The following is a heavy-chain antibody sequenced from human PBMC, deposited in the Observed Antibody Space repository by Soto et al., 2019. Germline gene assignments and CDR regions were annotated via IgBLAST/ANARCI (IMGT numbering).Heavy chain of an antibody. J-gene: IGHJ4*02. V-gene: IGHV3-15*01. CDR2: IKSITDGGTT. D-gene: IGHD5-18*01. Sequence: PRLSCVASAFSFTNAWMSWVRQAPGKGLEWVGRIKSITDGGTTDYAAPVKGRFTLSRDDSNNTLYLQMNSLKTEDTAVYYCSTGRSTYGLDSWGQGTLVTVSS. CDR3: STGRSTYGLDS. CDR1: AFSFTNAW.